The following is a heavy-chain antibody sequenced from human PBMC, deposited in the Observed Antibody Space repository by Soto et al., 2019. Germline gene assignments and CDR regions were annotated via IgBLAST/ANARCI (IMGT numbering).Heavy chain of an antibody. J-gene: IGHJ3*02. D-gene: IGHD6-19*01. CDR1: GGSISSYY. CDR2: IYYSGST. Sequence: SETLSLTCTVSGGSISSYYWSWIRQPPGKGLEWIGYIYYSGSTNYNPSLKSRVTISVDTSKNQFSLKLSSVTAADTAVYYCARDDHPAGYSSGWHDAFDIWGQGTMVTVSS. CDR3: ARDDHPAGYSSGWHDAFDI. V-gene: IGHV4-59*01.